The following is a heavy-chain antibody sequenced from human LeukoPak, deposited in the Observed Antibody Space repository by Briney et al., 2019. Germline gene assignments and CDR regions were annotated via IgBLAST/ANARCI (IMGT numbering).Heavy chain of an antibody. CDR1: GFTFSSYW. Sequence: GGSLRLSCAASGFTFSSYWMHWVRQAPGKGLVWVSRINSDGSSTSYADSVKGRFTISRDNAKNTLYLQMNSLRAEDTAVYYCARANGGNDYYYYGMDVWGQGTTVTVSS. J-gene: IGHJ6*02. CDR3: ARANGGNDYYYYGMDV. CDR2: INSDGSST. V-gene: IGHV3-74*01. D-gene: IGHD4-23*01.